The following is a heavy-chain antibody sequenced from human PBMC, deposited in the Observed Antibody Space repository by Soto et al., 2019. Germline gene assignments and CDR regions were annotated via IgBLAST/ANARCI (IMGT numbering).Heavy chain of an antibody. CDR2: ISYSADKT. CDR1: GFTFSNYV. CDR3: ARRARTATTNWGAFDI. J-gene: IGHJ3*02. V-gene: IGHV3-23*01. D-gene: IGHD1-7*01. Sequence: EVQLLESGGGLVQPGGSLRLSCAASGFTFSNYVMNWVRQAPGKGLEWVSTISYSADKTFYVDSVKGRFTISRDNSRETLFLQMNSLRADDAAVYYCARRARTATTNWGAFDIWGQGTMVTVSS.